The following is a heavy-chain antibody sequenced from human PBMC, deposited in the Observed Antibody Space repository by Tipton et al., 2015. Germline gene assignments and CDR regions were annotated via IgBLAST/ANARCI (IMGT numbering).Heavy chain of an antibody. V-gene: IGHV1-18*01. J-gene: IGHJ1*01. Sequence: QSGAEVKKPGASVKVSCKASGYTFTVYGISWVRQAPGQGPEWMGWISAYSGNTKYAQKFQGRVTMTTDTSTSTAYMELRSLSSDDTAVYYCARGLLTTFSPTTVDSIFQHWGQGTLVTVSS. D-gene: IGHD4-11*01. CDR1: GYTFTVYG. CDR3: ARGLLTTFSPTTVDSIFQH. CDR2: ISAYSGNT.